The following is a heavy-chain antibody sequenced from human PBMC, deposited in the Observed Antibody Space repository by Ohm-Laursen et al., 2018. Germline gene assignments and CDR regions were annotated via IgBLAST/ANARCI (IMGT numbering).Heavy chain of an antibody. J-gene: IGHJ4*02. CDR1: GITFSSYA. V-gene: IGHV3-23*01. Sequence: SLRLSCSASGITFSSYAMSWVRQVPGKGLEWVSLISGCGGNTYNADSVKGRFTISRDNSKNTLYLQMNSLRDEDTAVYYCATAGPYSGDDYWGQGTLVNVSS. CDR3: ATAGPYSGDDY. D-gene: IGHD6-25*01. CDR2: ISGCGGNT.